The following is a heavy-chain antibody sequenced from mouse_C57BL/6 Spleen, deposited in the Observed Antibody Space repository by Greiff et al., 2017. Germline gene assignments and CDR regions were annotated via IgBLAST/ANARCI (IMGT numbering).Heavy chain of an antibody. Sequence: EVQRVESGGGLVKPGGSLKLSCAASGFTFSSYAMSWVRQTPEKRLEWVATISDGGSYTYYPDNVKGRFTISRDNAKNNLYLQMSHLKSEDTAMYYCARDQADYYGSRGFAYWGQGTLVTVSA. J-gene: IGHJ3*01. D-gene: IGHD1-1*01. CDR2: ISDGGSYT. CDR3: ARDQADYYGSRGFAY. V-gene: IGHV5-4*01. CDR1: GFTFSSYA.